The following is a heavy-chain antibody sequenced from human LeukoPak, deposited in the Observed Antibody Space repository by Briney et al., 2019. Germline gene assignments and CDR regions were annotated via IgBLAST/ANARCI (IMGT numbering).Heavy chain of an antibody. CDR3: ARVRGYCSSTSCLGELDY. Sequence: VASVNVSCKASGYTFTSYGISWVRQAPGQGLEWMGWISAYNGNTNYAQKLQGRVTMTTDTSTSTAYMELRSLRSDDTAVYYCARVRGYCSSTSCLGELDYWGQGTLVTVSS. CDR1: GYTFTSYG. V-gene: IGHV1-18*01. CDR2: ISAYNGNT. D-gene: IGHD2-2*01. J-gene: IGHJ4*02.